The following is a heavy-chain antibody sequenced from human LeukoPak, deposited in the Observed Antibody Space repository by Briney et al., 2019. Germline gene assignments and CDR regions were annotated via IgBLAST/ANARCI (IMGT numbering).Heavy chain of an antibody. CDR2: ISYGGSNK. V-gene: IGHV3-30*03. D-gene: IGHD5-12*01. Sequence: GGSLRLSCAASGFTFSSYGMHWVRQAPGKGLEWVAVISYGGSNKYYADSVKGRFTISRDNSKNTLYLQMNSLRAEDTAVYYCARMATNLPVFDYWGQGTLVTVSS. CDR1: GFTFSSYG. CDR3: ARMATNLPVFDY. J-gene: IGHJ4*02.